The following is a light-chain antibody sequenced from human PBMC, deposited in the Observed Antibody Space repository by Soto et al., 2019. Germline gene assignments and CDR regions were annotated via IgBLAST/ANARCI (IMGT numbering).Light chain of an antibody. J-gene: IGKJ4*01. CDR3: QHYNNWPLT. V-gene: IGKV3-15*01. CDR1: QYIGSN. CDR2: AAS. Sequence: IGMTRSAVTLSLSPWERATLSCRASQYIGSNLAWYQQKPGQAPRLLIYAASTRATGVPTRFSGSRSGAEFTLTINSLQSEDFAVYYCQHYNNWPLTFGGGTKVDIK.